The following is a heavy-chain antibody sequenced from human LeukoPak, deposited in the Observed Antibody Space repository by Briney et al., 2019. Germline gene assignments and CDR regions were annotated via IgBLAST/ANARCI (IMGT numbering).Heavy chain of an antibody. CDR3: AKPSRSSSNEY. V-gene: IGHV3-7*05. CDR2: IKPDGSEE. J-gene: IGHJ4*02. CDR1: GFTFSTYW. Sequence: PGGSLRLSCAASGFTFSTYWMTWARQAPGKGLEWVATIKPDGSEEYYVDSVKGRFTISRDNAKNSLYLQLNSLRAEDTAVYYCAKPSRSSSNEYWGQGTLVTASS. D-gene: IGHD6-13*01.